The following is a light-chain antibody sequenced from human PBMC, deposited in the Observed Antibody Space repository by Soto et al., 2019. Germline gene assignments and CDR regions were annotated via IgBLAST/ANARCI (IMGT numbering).Light chain of an antibody. CDR2: AAS. CDR3: QQSYKIPYT. CDR1: QSISNF. J-gene: IGKJ2*01. Sequence: DIQMTQSPSSLSASVGDRVTITCQASQSISNFLNWSQHKPGKAPKLVIYAASSLQSGVPSRFSGSGSGTEFTLTISSLQPEDFATYYCQQSYKIPYTFGQGTKVDIK. V-gene: IGKV1-39*01.